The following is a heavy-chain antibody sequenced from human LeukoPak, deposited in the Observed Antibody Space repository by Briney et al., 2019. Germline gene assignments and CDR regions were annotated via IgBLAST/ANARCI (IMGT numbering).Heavy chain of an antibody. J-gene: IGHJ4*02. CDR3: ARAPRGYSYGLDY. V-gene: IGHV3-11*04. CDR2: ISSSSSTI. Sequence: GGSLRLSCAASGFTFSDYYMSWIRQAPGKGLEWVSYISSSSSTIYYADSVKGRFTISRDNAKNSLYLQMNSLRDEDTAVYYCARAPRGYSYGLDYWGQGTLVTVSS. CDR1: GFTFSDYY. D-gene: IGHD5-18*01.